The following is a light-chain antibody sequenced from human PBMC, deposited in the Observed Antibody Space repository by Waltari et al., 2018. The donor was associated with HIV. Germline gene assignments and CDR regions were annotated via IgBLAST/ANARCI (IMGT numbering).Light chain of an antibody. CDR2: AND. J-gene: IGLJ3*02. V-gene: IGLV1-47*01. CDR3: ATWADILSAWV. CDR1: NSTVQISS. Sequence: QSVLTQPPSMSGTPGQSVAISSSGINSTVQISSVYWYHRVPGAAPKLLIFANDQRPLGVPDRFSGSKSGSSASLAISGLRSEDEADYYCATWADILSAWVFGGGTRVTVL.